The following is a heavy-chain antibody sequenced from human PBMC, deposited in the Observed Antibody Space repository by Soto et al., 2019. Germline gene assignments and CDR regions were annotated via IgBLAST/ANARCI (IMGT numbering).Heavy chain of an antibody. Sequence: LSLTCAVYGGSFSGYYWSWIRQPPGKGLEWIGEVNHSGSTNYNPSLKSRVTISVDTSKNQFSLKLSSVTAADTAVYYCARSGYSYGPNPLLYWDQGTLVTVSS. CDR3: ARSGYSYGPNPLLY. CDR2: VNHSGST. J-gene: IGHJ4*02. D-gene: IGHD5-18*01. V-gene: IGHV4-34*09. CDR1: GGSFSGYY.